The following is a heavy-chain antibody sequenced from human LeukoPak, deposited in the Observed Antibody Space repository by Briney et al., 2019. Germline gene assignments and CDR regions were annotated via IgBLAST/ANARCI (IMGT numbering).Heavy chain of an antibody. D-gene: IGHD5-12*01. CDR3: ARDATMMGNYFNY. CDR1: GGSISSVSYY. CDR2: IYHSGST. V-gene: IGHV4-39*07. Sequence: PSETLSLTCTVSGGSISSVSYYWSWIRQPPGRGLEWIGSIYHSGSTYYNPSLKSRVTISVDTSKNQFSLKLSSVTAADTAVYYCARDATMMGNYFNYWGQGTLVTVSS. J-gene: IGHJ4*02.